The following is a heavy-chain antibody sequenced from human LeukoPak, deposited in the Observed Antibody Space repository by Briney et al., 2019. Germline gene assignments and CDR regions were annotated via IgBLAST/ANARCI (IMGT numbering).Heavy chain of an antibody. CDR1: GGTFSSYA. CDR2: IIPIFGTA. CDR3: ARDGDSSAWFY. D-gene: IGHD6-19*01. J-gene: IGHJ4*02. V-gene: IGHV1-69*01. Sequence: ASVKVSCKASGGTFSSYAITWVRQAPGQGLEWMGGIIPIFGTANYAQKFQGRVTITADESTSTAYKELSSLRSEDTAVYYCARDGDSSAWFYWGQGTLVTVSS.